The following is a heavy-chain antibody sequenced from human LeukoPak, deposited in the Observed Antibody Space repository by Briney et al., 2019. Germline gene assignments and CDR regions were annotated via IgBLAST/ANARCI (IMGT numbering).Heavy chain of an antibody. Sequence: GGSLRLSCAASGFTFSSYGMHWVRQAPGKGLEWVAFIRYDGSNKYYADSVKGRFTISRDNSKNTLYLQMNSLRAEDAAVYYCAKDMRRYYYDSSGYLDYWGQGTLVTVSS. CDR1: GFTFSSYG. CDR2: IRYDGSNK. J-gene: IGHJ4*02. D-gene: IGHD3-22*01. V-gene: IGHV3-30*02. CDR3: AKDMRRYYYDSSGYLDY.